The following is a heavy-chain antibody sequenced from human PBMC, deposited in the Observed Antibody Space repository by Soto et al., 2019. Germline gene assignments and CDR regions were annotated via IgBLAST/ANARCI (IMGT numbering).Heavy chain of an antibody. J-gene: IGHJ4*02. CDR1: GGTFSSYA. Sequence: QVQLVQSGAEVKKPGSSVKVSCKASGGTFSSYAIDWLRQAPGQGLEGMGGIIPIFGTADYAQKFQGRVTITADESTGTGYMELSSLRSEDTAVYYCARGQTGGGWGYCFDYWGQGTLVTVSS. D-gene: IGHD3-16*01. CDR2: IIPIFGTA. V-gene: IGHV1-69*12. CDR3: ARGQTGGGWGYCFDY.